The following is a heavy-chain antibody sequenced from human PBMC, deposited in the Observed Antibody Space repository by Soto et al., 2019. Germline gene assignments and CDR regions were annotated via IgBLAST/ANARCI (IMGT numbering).Heavy chain of an antibody. J-gene: IGHJ4*02. V-gene: IGHV1-69*02. CDR1: GDTFNFYT. Sequence: QVQLVQSGAEVKKPGSSVKVSCKASGDTFNFYTINWVRQAPGLGLEWMGRFNPILSFSNSALKFQGRVTLTADNSTSTAYMVLSSLRSEDTAIYYCATIFGSGSRAFDYWGQGALVTVSS. CDR2: FNPILSFS. D-gene: IGHD3-10*01. CDR3: ATIFGSGSRAFDY.